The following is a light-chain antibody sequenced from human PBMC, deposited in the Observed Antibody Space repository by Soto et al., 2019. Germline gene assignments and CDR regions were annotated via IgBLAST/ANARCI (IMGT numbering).Light chain of an antibody. V-gene: IGLV1-40*01. CDR2: RNN. CDR1: SSNIGAGYD. Sequence: QPVLTQPPSVSGAPGQRVIISCTGSSSNIGAGYDVHWYQQLPGTAPKLLIYRNNNRPSGVPDRFSGSKSGTSASLAITGLQAEDETDYYCQSYDSSLSGVIFGGGTKLTVL. CDR3: QSYDSSLSGVI. J-gene: IGLJ2*01.